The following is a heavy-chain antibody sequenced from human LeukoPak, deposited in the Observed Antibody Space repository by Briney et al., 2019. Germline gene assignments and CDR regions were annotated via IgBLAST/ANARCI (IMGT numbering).Heavy chain of an antibody. Sequence: ASVKVSCKASGYTFTSYGISWVRQAPGQGLEWMGWISAYNGNTNYAQKLQGRVTMTTDTSTSTAYMELSRLRSDDTAVYYCARVGDPSGSYYHDYYFDYWGQGTLVTVSS. V-gene: IGHV1-18*01. J-gene: IGHJ4*02. CDR3: ARVGDPSGSYYHDYYFDY. CDR1: GYTFTSYG. CDR2: ISAYNGNT. D-gene: IGHD3-10*01.